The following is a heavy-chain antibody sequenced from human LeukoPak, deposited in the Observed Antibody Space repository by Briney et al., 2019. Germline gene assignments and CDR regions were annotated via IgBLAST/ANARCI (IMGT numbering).Heavy chain of an antibody. J-gene: IGHJ5*02. CDR2: INAGNGNT. Sequence: RGASVKVSCKASGYTFTSYAMHWVRQAPGQRLEWMGWINAGNGNTKYSQKFQGRVTITRDTSASTAYMELSSLRPEDTAVYYCARESVIVAPMWGSGRGSQRGFDPWGQGTLVTVSS. D-gene: IGHD5-12*01. CDR3: ARESVIVAPMWGSGRGSQRGFDP. CDR1: GYTFTSYA. V-gene: IGHV1-3*01.